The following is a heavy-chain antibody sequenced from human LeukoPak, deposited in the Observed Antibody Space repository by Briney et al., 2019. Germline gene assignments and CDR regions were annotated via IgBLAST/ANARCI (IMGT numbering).Heavy chain of an antibody. Sequence: SDTLSLTRTVPGGSIASYFWSWIRQPARKGLEWIGRSYTAGSTNYNPSLKSRVTMSLDTSKNQLYLNLSSVTAADTAVYYCARSGGSGFQLDSWGQGTLVTVSS. CDR1: GGSIASYF. J-gene: IGHJ4*02. V-gene: IGHV4-4*07. CDR3: ARSGGSGFQLDS. CDR2: SYTAGST. D-gene: IGHD1-26*01.